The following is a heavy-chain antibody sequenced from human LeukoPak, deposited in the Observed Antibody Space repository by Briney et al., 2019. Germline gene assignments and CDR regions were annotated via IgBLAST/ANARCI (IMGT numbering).Heavy chain of an antibody. Sequence: SETLSLTCTVSGGYISSFYWSWIRQPPGKGLEWIGRIYTSGSTNYNPSLKSRVTMSVDTSKNQFSLKLSSVTAADTAVYYCARDAMVRGPLDYWGQGTLVTVSS. V-gene: IGHV4-4*07. CDR1: GGYISSFY. J-gene: IGHJ4*02. CDR2: IYTSGST. D-gene: IGHD3-10*01. CDR3: ARDAMVRGPLDY.